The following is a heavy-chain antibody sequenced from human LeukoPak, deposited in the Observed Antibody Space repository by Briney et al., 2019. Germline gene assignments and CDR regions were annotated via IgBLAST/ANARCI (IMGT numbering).Heavy chain of an antibody. CDR1: GGSISSGGYY. CDR3: ASYSSGWYRSFDY. D-gene: IGHD6-19*01. V-gene: IGHV4-31*03. Sequence: SETLSLTCTVSGGSISSGGYYWSWIRQHPGKGLEWIGYIYYSGSTYYNPSLKSRVTISVDTSKNQFSLKLSSVTAADTAVSYCASYSSGWYRSFDYWGQGTLVTVSS. J-gene: IGHJ4*02. CDR2: IYYSGST.